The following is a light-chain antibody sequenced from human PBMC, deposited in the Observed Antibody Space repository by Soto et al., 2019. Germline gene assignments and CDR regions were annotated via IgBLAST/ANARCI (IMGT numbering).Light chain of an antibody. CDR2: EVT. CDR3: SSYTGGNKWYD. J-gene: IGLJ1*01. V-gene: IGLV2-8*01. Sequence: QSVLTQPPSASGSPGQSVTISCTGTSSDVGGYDFVSWYQHHPGKAPKLMIYEVTKRPSGVPDRFSGSKSGNTASLTVSGLQAEDEADYYCSSYTGGNKWYDVGTGTKVHVL. CDR1: SSDVGGYDF.